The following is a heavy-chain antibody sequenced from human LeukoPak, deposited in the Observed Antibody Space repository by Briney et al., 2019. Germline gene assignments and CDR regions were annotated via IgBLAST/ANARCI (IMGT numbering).Heavy chain of an antibody. CDR3: ARGGTISSLTVGY. CDR2: IYPGDSET. CDR1: GYSFTSYW. V-gene: IGHV5-51*01. J-gene: IGHJ4*02. D-gene: IGHD6-6*01. Sequence: GEPLKISCKGSGYSFTSYWIGWVRQIPGKGLEWMGIIYPGDSETRYSPSFQGQATFSVDKSTSTAYLQWRSLKASDTAMYYCARGGTISSLTVGYWGQGTLVTVSS.